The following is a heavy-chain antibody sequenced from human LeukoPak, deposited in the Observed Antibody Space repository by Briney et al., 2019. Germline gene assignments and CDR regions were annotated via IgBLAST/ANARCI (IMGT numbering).Heavy chain of an antibody. CDR2: ISAYNGNT. Sequence: ASVKVSCKASGYTFTTYGLSWVRQAPGQGLEWMGWISAYNGNTKYAQKVQGSVTMTRDTSTNTAYMELRSLRFDDTAVYYCVREGGDSSGYYFAYWDQGTPVTVSS. CDR1: GYTFTTYG. CDR3: VREGGDSSGYYFAY. D-gene: IGHD3-22*01. V-gene: IGHV1-18*01. J-gene: IGHJ4*02.